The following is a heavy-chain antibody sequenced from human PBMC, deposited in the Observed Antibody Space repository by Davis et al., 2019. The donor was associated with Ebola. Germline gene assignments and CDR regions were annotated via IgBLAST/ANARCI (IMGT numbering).Heavy chain of an antibody. V-gene: IGHV4-4*07. CDR1: GGSITSYY. J-gene: IGHJ2*01. D-gene: IGHD2-21*01. Sequence: SETLSLTCIVSGGSITSYYWSWIRQPAGKGLEWIGRIYGGGSTTYNPSLESRVTMSVDRSKNQFSLKMPSVTAADTAVYFCARVAGVLNFVVVPPVDFLFFDLWGRGTLATVSS. CDR3: ARVAGVLNFVVVPPVDFLFFDL. CDR2: IYGGGST.